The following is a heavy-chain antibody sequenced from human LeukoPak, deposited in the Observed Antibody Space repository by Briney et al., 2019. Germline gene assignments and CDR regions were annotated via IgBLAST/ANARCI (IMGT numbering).Heavy chain of an antibody. Sequence: GGSLRLSCAASGFTFSSYGMHWVRQAPGKGLEWVAVIWYDGSNKYYADSVKGQFTISRDNSKNTLYLQMNSLRAEDTAVYYCARARGITMVRGVNWFDPWGQGTLVTVSS. CDR3: ARARGITMVRGVNWFDP. D-gene: IGHD3-10*01. CDR1: GFTFSSYG. J-gene: IGHJ5*02. V-gene: IGHV3-33*01. CDR2: IWYDGSNK.